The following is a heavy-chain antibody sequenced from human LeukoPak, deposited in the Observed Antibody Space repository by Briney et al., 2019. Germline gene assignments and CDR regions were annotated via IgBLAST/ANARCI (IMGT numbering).Heavy chain of an antibody. D-gene: IGHD5-12*01. CDR1: GFTFGNYA. V-gene: IGHV3-23*01. J-gene: IGHJ5*02. CDR2: ISALGGST. Sequence: GGSLRLSCAASGFTFGNYAMSWVRHAPGKGLEWVSGISALGGSTYYADSVKGRFTISRDSSKSTLYVQMNSLRAEDTAVYYCAKDRGSSDYGTSVRGRNCFDPWGQGTLVTVSS. CDR3: AKDRGSSDYGTSVRGRNCFDP.